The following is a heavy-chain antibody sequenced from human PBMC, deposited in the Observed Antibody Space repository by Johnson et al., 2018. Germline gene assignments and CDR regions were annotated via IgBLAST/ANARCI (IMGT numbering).Heavy chain of an antibody. CDR1: GFTVSGYY. Sequence: VQLVQSGGGLVQPGGSLRLSCAASGFTVSGYYMSWVRQAPGKGLEWVSVIYSGNTPYYADSVKGRFTISRDNSKNTVYLQMNSLRAEDTAVYYCAKGPYGDYPRYYYYGMDVWGQGTTVTVSS. J-gene: IGHJ6*02. CDR3: AKGPYGDYPRYYYYGMDV. D-gene: IGHD4-17*01. CDR2: IYSGNTP. V-gene: IGHV3-66*01.